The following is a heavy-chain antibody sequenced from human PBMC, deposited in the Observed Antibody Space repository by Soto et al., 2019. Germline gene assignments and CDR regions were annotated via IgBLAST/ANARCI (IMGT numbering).Heavy chain of an antibody. CDR2: INAGNGNT. D-gene: IGHD5-18*01. Sequence: ASVKVSCKASGYTFTSYAMHWVLHAPGQRPEWMGWINAGNGNTKYSQKFQGRVTITRDTSASTAYMELSSLRSEDTAVYYCARDGYTYPNDFDIWGQGTMVTVAS. CDR3: ARDGYTYPNDFDI. V-gene: IGHV1-3*01. J-gene: IGHJ3*02. CDR1: GYTFTSYA.